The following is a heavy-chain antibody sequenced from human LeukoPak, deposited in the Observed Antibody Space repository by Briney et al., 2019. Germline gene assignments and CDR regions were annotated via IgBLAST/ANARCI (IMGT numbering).Heavy chain of an antibody. J-gene: IGHJ4*02. D-gene: IGHD3-3*01. CDR3: AKDPRPLEWPTHYFDY. V-gene: IGHV3-21*01. Sequence: GGSLRLSCAASGSTFSSYNMNWVRQAPGKGLEWVSSISSSSSYTHYADSVKGRFTISRDNAKNSLYLQMNSLRAEDTAVYYCAKDPRPLEWPTHYFDYWGQGTLVTVSS. CDR2: ISSSSSYT. CDR1: GSTFSSYN.